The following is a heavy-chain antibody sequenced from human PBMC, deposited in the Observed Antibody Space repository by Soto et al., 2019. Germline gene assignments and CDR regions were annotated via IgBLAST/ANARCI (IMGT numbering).Heavy chain of an antibody. CDR3: ARGDSSSQFAEYFQH. V-gene: IGHV4-39*01. CDR2: IQYRGST. J-gene: IGHJ1*01. D-gene: IGHD6-13*01. Sequence: PSETLSLTCTVSDDSITSGAYYWGLIRQPPGKGLEWIGTIQYRGSTYYNPSLKSRVTMSLDTSKNQFSLKLSSVTAADTAVHYCARGDSSSQFAEYFQHWGQGTLVTVSS. CDR1: DDSITSGAYY.